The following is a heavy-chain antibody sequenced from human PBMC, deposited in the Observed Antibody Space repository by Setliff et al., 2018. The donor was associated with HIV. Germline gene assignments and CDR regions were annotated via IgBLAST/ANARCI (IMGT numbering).Heavy chain of an antibody. V-gene: IGHV1-8*02. CDR3: ARARRDSYDRGRRNHYYIDV. Sequence: RASVKVSCKPSGYTFTNYDINWVRQAAGQGLEWMGWMNPNSGNTGYAQKFQGRVTMTRDTSISTAYMELNNLKFEDTAVYYCARARRDSYDRGRRNHYYIDVWGKGTTVTVSS. D-gene: IGHD3-22*01. CDR1: GYTFTNYD. CDR2: MNPNSGNT. J-gene: IGHJ6*03.